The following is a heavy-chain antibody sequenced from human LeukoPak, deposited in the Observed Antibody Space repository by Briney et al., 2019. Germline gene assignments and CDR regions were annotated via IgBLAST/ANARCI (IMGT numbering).Heavy chain of an antibody. Sequence: GGSLRLSCAASGFTFSSYGMHWVRQAPGKGLEWVAFIRYDGSNKYYADSVKGRFTVSRDNAKSSLYLQMNSLRTEDTAFYYCAKGHIGSGSYYYFDYWGQGTLVTVSS. J-gene: IGHJ4*02. CDR1: GFTFSSYG. D-gene: IGHD3-10*01. CDR3: AKGHIGSGSYYYFDY. V-gene: IGHV3-30*02. CDR2: IRYDGSNK.